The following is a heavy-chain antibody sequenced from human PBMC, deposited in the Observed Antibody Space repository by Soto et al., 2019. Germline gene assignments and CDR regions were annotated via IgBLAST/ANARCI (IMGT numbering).Heavy chain of an antibody. J-gene: IGHJ4*02. Sequence: QITLKESGPTLVEPTEALALTCSFSGFSLTTSPVGVGWFRQPPGKALEWLAVIYWDNDKRYNPSLKTRITIPKDTSRNEVALTMTDMEPKDTATYFCAHRLGGSSWNDGYFDFWGQGFLVTVS. CDR1: GFSLTTSPVG. D-gene: IGHD1-1*01. CDR2: IYWDNDK. V-gene: IGHV2-5*02. CDR3: AHRLGGSSWNDGYFDF.